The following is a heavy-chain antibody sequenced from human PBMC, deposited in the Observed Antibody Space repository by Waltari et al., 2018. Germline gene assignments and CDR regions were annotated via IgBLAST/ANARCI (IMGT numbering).Heavy chain of an antibody. CDR3: ARGGVGATSAYYYYGMDV. D-gene: IGHD1-26*01. J-gene: IGHJ6*02. CDR1: GCTFSSYA. Sequence: QVQLVESGGGVVQPGRSLSLSCAASGCTFSSYAMHWARQASGEGLEWGAVISDDGSNKYYVDSVKGRFTISRDNSKNTLYLQMNSLRAEDTTVYYCARGGVGATSAYYYYGMDVWGQGTTVTVSS. V-gene: IGHV3-30*04. CDR2: ISDDGSNK.